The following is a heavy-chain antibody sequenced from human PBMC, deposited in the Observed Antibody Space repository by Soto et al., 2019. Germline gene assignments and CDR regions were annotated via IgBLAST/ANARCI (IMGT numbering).Heavy chain of an antibody. V-gene: IGHV4-30-4*01. J-gene: IGHJ4*02. Sequence: PSETLSLTCTVSGGSISSGDYYWSWIRRPPGKGLEWIGYIYYSGSTYYNPSLKSRVTISVDTSKNQFSLKLSSVTAADTAVYYCARGRPPYSSSWYPGYFDYWRQGTLVTVSS. CDR1: GGSISSGDYY. D-gene: IGHD6-13*01. CDR3: ARGRPPYSSSWYPGYFDY. CDR2: IYYSGST.